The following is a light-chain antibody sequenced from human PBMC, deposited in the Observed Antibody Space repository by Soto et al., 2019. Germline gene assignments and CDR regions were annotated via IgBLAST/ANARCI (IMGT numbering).Light chain of an antibody. V-gene: IGLV1-44*01. CDR3: AAWEDSLNGWV. CDR1: SSNIGSNT. Sequence: QSVLTQPPSASGTPGQRVTISCSGSSSNIGSNTVNWYQQLPGTATKLLIYSNNQRPSGVTDRFSGSKSGTSASLAISGLQSEYEADYYCAAWEDSLNGWVFGGGTKLTVL. CDR2: SNN. J-gene: IGLJ3*02.